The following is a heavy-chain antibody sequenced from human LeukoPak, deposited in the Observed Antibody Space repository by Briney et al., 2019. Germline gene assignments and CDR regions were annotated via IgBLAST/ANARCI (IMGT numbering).Heavy chain of an antibody. J-gene: IGHJ4*02. D-gene: IGHD5-18*01. CDR3: ARDREDTAMDPYYFDY. CDR1: GGSISSSNYY. Sequence: PSETLSLTCTVSGGSISSSNYYWGWIRQPPGKGLEWIGSIYYSGSTYYNPSLKSRVTISVDRSKNQFSLKLSSVTAADTAVYYCARDREDTAMDPYYFDYWGQGTLVTVSS. CDR2: IYYSGST. V-gene: IGHV4-39*07.